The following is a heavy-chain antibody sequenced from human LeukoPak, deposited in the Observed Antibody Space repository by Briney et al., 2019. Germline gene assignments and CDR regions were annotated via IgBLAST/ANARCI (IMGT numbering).Heavy chain of an antibody. CDR2: INHSGST. D-gene: IGHD3-10*01. CDR3: ARAQELLWFGEYSAWFDP. CDR1: GGSFSGYY. V-gene: IGHV4-34*01. Sequence: SETLSLTCAVYGGSFSGYYWSWLRQPPGKGLEWIGEINHSGSTNYNPSLKSRVTISVDTSKNQFSLKLSSVTAADTAVYYCARAQELLWFGEYSAWFDPWGQGTLVTVSS. J-gene: IGHJ5*02.